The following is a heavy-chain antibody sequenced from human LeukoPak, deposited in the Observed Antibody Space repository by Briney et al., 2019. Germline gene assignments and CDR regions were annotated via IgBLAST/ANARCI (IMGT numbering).Heavy chain of an antibody. J-gene: IGHJ5*02. CDR3: ARVVKAAAVDWFDP. CDR2: IYYSGST. CDR1: GGSISSYY. Sequence: PSETLSLTCTVSGGSISSYYWSWIRQPPGKGLEWIGYIYYSGSTNYNPSLKSRVTISVDTSKNQFSLKLSSVTAADTAVYYCARVVKAAAVDWFDPSGQGTLVTVSS. D-gene: IGHD6-13*01. V-gene: IGHV4-59*01.